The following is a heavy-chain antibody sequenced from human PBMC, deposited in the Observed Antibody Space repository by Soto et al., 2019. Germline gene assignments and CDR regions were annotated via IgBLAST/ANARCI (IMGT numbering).Heavy chain of an antibody. D-gene: IGHD6-13*01. Sequence: GGSLRLSCAASGFTFSSYGMHWVRQAPGKGLEWVAVIWYDGSNKYYADSVKGRFTISRDNSKNTLYLQMNGLRAEDTAVYYCARDLSTGAADYYFDYWGQGALVTV. CDR3: ARDLSTGAADYYFDY. V-gene: IGHV3-33*01. CDR1: GFTFSSYG. J-gene: IGHJ4*02. CDR2: IWYDGSNK.